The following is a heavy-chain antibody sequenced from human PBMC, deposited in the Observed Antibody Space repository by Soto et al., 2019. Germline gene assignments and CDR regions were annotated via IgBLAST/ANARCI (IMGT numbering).Heavy chain of an antibody. CDR3: AKWSVATRLRIAVAGTHSYYYGMDV. CDR1: GFTFSSYA. Sequence: PGGSLRLSCAASGFTFSSYAVSWVRQAPGKGLEWVSAISGSGGSTYYADSVKGRFTISRDNSKNTLYLQMNSLRAEDTAVYYCAKWSVATRLRIAVAGTHSYYYGMDVWGQGTTVTVSS. D-gene: IGHD6-19*01. CDR2: ISGSGGST. V-gene: IGHV3-23*01. J-gene: IGHJ6*02.